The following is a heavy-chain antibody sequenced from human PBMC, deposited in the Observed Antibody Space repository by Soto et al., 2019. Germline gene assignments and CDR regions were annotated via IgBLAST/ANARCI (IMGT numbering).Heavy chain of an antibody. D-gene: IGHD2-2*01. J-gene: IGHJ4*02. CDR3: ARQGYIVVVPAAIWAY. V-gene: IGHV4-39*01. CDR2: IYYSGST. Sequence: SETLSLTCTVSGGSISSSSYYWGWIRQPPGKGLEWIGSIYYSGSTYYNPSHKSRVTISVDTSKNQFSLKLSSVTAADTAVYYCARQGYIVVVPAAIWAYWGQGTLVTVSS. CDR1: GGSISSSSYY.